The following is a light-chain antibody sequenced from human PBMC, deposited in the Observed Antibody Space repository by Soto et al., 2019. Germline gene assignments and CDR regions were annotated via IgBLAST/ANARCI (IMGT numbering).Light chain of an antibody. CDR3: QQANSFPYT. CDR1: QGIGTW. J-gene: IGKJ2*01. Sequence: DIQMTQSPSSVSASVGDRVTISCRASQGIGTWLAWYQQRPGQAPKLLIFAASSLQSGAPSRFSGSGTGTDFTLTISSLQPEDFATYYCQQANSFPYTFGQGTELVTK. CDR2: AAS. V-gene: IGKV1-12*01.